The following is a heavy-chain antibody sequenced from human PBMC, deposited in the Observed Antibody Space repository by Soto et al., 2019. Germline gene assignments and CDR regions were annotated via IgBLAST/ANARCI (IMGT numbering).Heavy chain of an antibody. J-gene: IGHJ6*02. V-gene: IGHV3-43*01. D-gene: IGHD3-10*01. CDR1: GFTFDDYT. Sequence: GGSLRLSCAASGFTFDDYTMHWVRQAPGKGLEWVSLISWDGGSTYYADSVKGRFTISRDNSKNSLYLQMNSLRTEDTALYYCAKDLMTSRGFGSPYYYGMDVWGQGTTVTVSS. CDR2: ISWDGGST. CDR3: AKDLMTSRGFGSPYYYGMDV.